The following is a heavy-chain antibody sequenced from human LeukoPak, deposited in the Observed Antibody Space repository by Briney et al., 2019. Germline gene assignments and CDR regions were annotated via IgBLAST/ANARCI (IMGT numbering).Heavy chain of an antibody. D-gene: IGHD1-7*01. Sequence: PGGSLRLSCAASGFTFSSYSMNWVRQAPGKGLEWVSSISSSSSYIYYADSVEGRFTISRDNAKNSLYLQMNSLRAEDTAVYYCARDVAGTTLGGHDYWGQGTLVTVSS. CDR1: GFTFSSYS. CDR2: ISSSSSYI. CDR3: ARDVAGTTLGGHDY. J-gene: IGHJ4*02. V-gene: IGHV3-21*01.